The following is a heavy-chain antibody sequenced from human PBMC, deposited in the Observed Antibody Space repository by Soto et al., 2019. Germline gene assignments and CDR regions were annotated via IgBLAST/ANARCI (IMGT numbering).Heavy chain of an antibody. J-gene: IGHJ4*02. V-gene: IGHV4-39*01. CDR2: IYYSGST. Sequence: SETLSLTCTVSGGSISSSSYYWGWIRQPPGKGLEWIGSIYYSGSTYYNPSLKSRVTISVDTSKNQFSLKLSSVTAADTAVYYCGGPWAYSSSSSQTEERDYWGQGTLVTVSS. CDR1: GGSISSSSYY. CDR3: GGPWAYSSSSSQTEERDY. D-gene: IGHD6-13*01.